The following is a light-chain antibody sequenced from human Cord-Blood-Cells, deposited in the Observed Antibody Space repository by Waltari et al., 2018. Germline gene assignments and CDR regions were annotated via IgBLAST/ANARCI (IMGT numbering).Light chain of an antibody. Sequence: QSALTQPASVSGSPGLSITISCTGTRSDVGSYNLVSWYQQHPGKAPKLMIYEGSKRPSGVSNRFSGSKSCNTASLTISGLQAEDEADYYCCSYAGSSTLVFGGGTKLTVL. CDR2: EGS. V-gene: IGLV2-23*01. CDR3: CSYAGSSTLV. CDR1: RSDVGSYNL. J-gene: IGLJ2*01.